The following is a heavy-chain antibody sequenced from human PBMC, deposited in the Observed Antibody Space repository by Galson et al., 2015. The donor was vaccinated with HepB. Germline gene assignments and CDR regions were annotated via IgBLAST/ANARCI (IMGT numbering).Heavy chain of an antibody. V-gene: IGHV4-59*01. CDR1: GGSISSYY. CDR3: ARDASGSYRQASPYAFDI. D-gene: IGHD1-26*01. CDR2: IYYSGST. Sequence: ETLSLTCTVSGGSISSYYWSWIRQPPGKGLEWIGYIYYSGSTNYNPSLKSRVTISVDTSKNQFSLKLSSVTAADTAVYYCARDASGSYRQASPYAFDIWGQGTMVTVSS. J-gene: IGHJ3*02.